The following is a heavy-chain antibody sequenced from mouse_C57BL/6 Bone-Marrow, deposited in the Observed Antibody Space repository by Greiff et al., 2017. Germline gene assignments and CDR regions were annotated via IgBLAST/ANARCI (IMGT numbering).Heavy chain of an antibody. V-gene: IGHV6-6*01. J-gene: IGHJ3*01. Sequence: DVQLKESGGGLVQPGGSLKLSCAASGFTFSDAWMDWVRQSPEKGLEWVADIRNKANNHATYYAVSVKGMFTNSRDNSKSSVKLRMNSVRAEDTGIYYCAGRDGPVAYWGRGTLVTVSA. CDR2: IRNKANNHAT. D-gene: IGHD2-3*01. CDR1: GFTFSDAW. CDR3: AGRDGPVAY.